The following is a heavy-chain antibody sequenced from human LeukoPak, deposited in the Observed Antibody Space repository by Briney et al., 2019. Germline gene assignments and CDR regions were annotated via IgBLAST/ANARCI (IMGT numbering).Heavy chain of an antibody. CDR1: GGSISSGGYY. D-gene: IGHD6-6*01. CDR2: IYYSGST. J-gene: IGHJ4*02. V-gene: IGHV4-31*03. CDR3: AITIAARLNDY. Sequence: PSETLSLTCTVSGGSISSGGYYWSWIRQHPGKGLEWIGYIYYSGSTYYNPSLKSRVTISVDTSKNQFSLKLSSVTAADTAVYYCAITIAARLNDYWGQGTLVTVSS.